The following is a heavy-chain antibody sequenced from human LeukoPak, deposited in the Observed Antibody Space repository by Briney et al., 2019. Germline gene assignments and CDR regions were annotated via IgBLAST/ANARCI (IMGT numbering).Heavy chain of an antibody. CDR2: ISGSSSAT. V-gene: IGHV3-23*01. D-gene: IGHD6-13*01. CDR1: GFTFSSYD. CDR3: ANGAAAGTPTIGDY. Sequence: PGGTLRLSCAASGFTFSSYDMSWVRQAPGKGLEWVSTISGSSSATYYADSVKGRFTVSRDNSKNTLYLQMNSLRAEDAAVYYCANGAAAGTPTIGDYWGQGTLVTVSS. J-gene: IGHJ4*02.